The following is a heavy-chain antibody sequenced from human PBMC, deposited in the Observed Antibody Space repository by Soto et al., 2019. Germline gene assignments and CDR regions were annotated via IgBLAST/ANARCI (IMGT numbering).Heavy chain of an antibody. CDR3: ARSLRRDYSSSSYFGY. Sequence: LRLSCAASGFTFSSYSMNWLRQAPGKGLEWVSSISSSSSYIYYADSVKGRCTISRDNAKNSLYLQMNSLRAEDTAVYDCARSLRRDYSSSSYFGYWGQGTLVTVSS. D-gene: IGHD6-6*01. J-gene: IGHJ4*02. V-gene: IGHV3-21*01. CDR2: ISSSSSYI. CDR1: GFTFSSYS.